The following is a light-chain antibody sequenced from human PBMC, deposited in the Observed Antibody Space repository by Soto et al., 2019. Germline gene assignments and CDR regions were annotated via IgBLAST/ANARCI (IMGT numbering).Light chain of an antibody. J-gene: IGLJ1*01. CDR3: NSYTSSSTLYV. CDR2: DVG. CDR1: SSDVGGYNY. Sequence: QSVLTQPASVSGSPGQSITISCPGTSSDVGGYNYVSWYQQHPGNAPKLMIYDVGNRPSGVSNRFPGSKSGTTAPLTISGLQAEDEADYYCNSYTSSSTLYVFGTGTKVTVL. V-gene: IGLV2-14*01.